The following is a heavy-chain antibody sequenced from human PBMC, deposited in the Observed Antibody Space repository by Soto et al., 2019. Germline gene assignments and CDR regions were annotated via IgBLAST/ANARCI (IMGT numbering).Heavy chain of an antibody. CDR3: AKNGASSKTWYMWYYALDV. V-gene: IGHV3-23*01. J-gene: IGHJ6*02. CDR2: ISSSGGNT. D-gene: IGHD6-13*01. Sequence: GGSLRLSCAASGFTFSDYAMTWVRQAPGKGLEWVSGISSSGGNTYYADSVKGRFTITRDNSKNTLSLQMDSLRAEDTAVYYCAKNGASSKTWYMWYYALDVWGQGTTVTVSS. CDR1: GFTFSDYA.